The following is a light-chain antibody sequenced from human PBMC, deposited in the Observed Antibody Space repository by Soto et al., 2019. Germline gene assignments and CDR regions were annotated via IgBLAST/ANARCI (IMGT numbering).Light chain of an antibody. CDR1: NIGGKS. CDR3: QVWDRTSERYV. J-gene: IGLJ1*01. Sequence: YELTQTSSVSVAPGQTARISCGGNNIGGKSVHWYQQKPGQAPVLVVYDDSDRPSGIPERFSGSNSGNMATLTISRVEAGDEADYYCQVWDRTSERYVFATGTKVTVL. CDR2: DDS. V-gene: IGLV3-21*02.